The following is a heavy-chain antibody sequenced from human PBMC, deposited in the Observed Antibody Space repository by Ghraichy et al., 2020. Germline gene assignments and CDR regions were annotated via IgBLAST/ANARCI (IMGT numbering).Heavy chain of an antibody. CDR2: MSGSGDNA. CDR1: GFTFRSYA. D-gene: IGHD3-22*01. V-gene: IGHV3-23*01. Sequence: GGSLRLSCAASGFTFRSYATGSVRQAPGKGLEWVSTMSGSGDNAFYADSVNGRFTISRDNLKNTLYLQMNSLSAEDTAVYYCAKHFGSSGYQHAFDIWGQGTMVSVSS. J-gene: IGHJ3*02. CDR3: AKHFGSSGYQHAFDI.